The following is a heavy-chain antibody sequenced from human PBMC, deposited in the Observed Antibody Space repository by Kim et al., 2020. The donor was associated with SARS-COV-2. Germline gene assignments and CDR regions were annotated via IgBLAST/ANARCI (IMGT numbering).Heavy chain of an antibody. CDR1: GFTFSSYG. CDR3: AKDSANGGLDY. J-gene: IGHJ4*02. V-gene: IGHV3-30*18. CDR2: ISYDGSNK. D-gene: IGHD3-16*01. Sequence: GGSLRLSCAASGFTFSSYGMHWVRQAPGKGLEWVAVISYDGSNKYYADSVKGRLTISRDNSKNTLYLQMNSLRAEDTAVYYCAKDSANGGLDYWGQGTLVTVSS.